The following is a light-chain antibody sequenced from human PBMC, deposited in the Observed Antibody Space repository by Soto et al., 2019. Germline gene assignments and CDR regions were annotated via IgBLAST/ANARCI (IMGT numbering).Light chain of an antibody. CDR1: SSDVGGYNY. J-gene: IGLJ1*01. Sequence: QSVLTQPASVSWSPGQSITISCTGTSSDVGGYNYVSWHQHHPGKAPKLMIYEVSSRPSGVSDRFSGSKSGDTASLTISGLQAEDEADYYCSSYTDSSTRVFGAGTKVTVL. CDR2: EVS. CDR3: SSYTDSSTRV. V-gene: IGLV2-14*01.